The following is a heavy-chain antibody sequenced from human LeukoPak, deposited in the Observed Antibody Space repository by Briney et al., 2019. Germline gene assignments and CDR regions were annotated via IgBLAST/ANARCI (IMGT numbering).Heavy chain of an antibody. D-gene: IGHD3-22*01. CDR2: ISYDGSNK. J-gene: IGHJ4*02. V-gene: IGHV3-30*18. Sequence: GGSLRLSCAASGFTFSSYGMHWVRQAPGKGLEWVAVISYDGSNKYYADSVKGRFTISRDNSKNTLYLQMNSLRAEDTAVYYCAKDGDQYYYDSSGYYDYWGQGTLVTVSS. CDR3: AKDGDQYYYDSSGYYDY. CDR1: GFTFSSYG.